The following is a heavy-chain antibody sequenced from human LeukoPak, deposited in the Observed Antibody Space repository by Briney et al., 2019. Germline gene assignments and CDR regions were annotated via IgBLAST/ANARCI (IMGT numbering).Heavy chain of an antibody. D-gene: IGHD5-18*01. CDR3: AKGAAMVPFEY. CDR1: GFTFSSYG. J-gene: IGHJ4*02. Sequence: RGSLRLSCAAYGFTFSSYGMHWVRQAPGKGLEWVAFIRYDGTNKNYADSVKGRFTISRDNSKNTLYSQMNSLRAEDTAVYYCAKGAAMVPFEYWGQGTLVTVSS. V-gene: IGHV3-30*02. CDR2: IRYDGTNK.